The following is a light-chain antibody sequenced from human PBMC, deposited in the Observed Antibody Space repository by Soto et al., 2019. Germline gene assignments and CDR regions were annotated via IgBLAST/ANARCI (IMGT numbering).Light chain of an antibody. CDR2: GAS. J-gene: IGKJ1*01. V-gene: IGKV3-15*01. CDR1: QSISSN. Sequence: EIEITQSPATLSVSPGERATLSCRASQSISSNLAWFQQKPGQAPRLLIYGASTRATGIPARFSGSGSGTEFTVTISSLQSEDSAVYYCQQYDKWPGTFGQGTKVDIK. CDR3: QQYDKWPGT.